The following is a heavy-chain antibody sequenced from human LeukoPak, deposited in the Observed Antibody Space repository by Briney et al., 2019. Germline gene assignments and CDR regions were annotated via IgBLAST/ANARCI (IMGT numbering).Heavy chain of an antibody. V-gene: IGHV3-23*01. J-gene: IGHJ3*02. CDR3: AKLPEDYYDSSGYYFSIAFDI. D-gene: IGHD3-22*01. CDR2: ISGSGGST. CDR1: GFTFSSYA. Sequence: GGSLRLSCAASGFTFSSYAMSWIRQAPGKGLEWVSAISGSGGSTYYADSVKGRFTISRDNSKNTLYLQMNSLRAEDTAVYYCAKLPEDYYDSSGYYFSIAFDIWGQGTMVTVSS.